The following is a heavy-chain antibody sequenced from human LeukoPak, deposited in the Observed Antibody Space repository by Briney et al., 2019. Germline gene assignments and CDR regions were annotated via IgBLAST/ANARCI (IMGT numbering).Heavy chain of an antibody. Sequence: GGSLRLSCAASGFTFSSYGMHWVRQAPGKGLEWVAVISYDGSNKYYADSVKGRFTISRDNSKNTLYLQMNSLRAEDTAVYYCAKDSRGGRITMIFNYWGQGTLVTVSS. CDR2: ISYDGSNK. CDR3: AKDSRGGRITMIFNY. V-gene: IGHV3-30*18. D-gene: IGHD3-22*01. CDR1: GFTFSSYG. J-gene: IGHJ4*02.